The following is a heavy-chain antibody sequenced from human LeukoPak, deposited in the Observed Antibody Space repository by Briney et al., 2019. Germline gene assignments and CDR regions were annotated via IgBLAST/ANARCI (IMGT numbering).Heavy chain of an antibody. CDR2: ITGRGSSA. CDR1: GFSFSNFG. V-gene: IGHV3-23*01. D-gene: IGHD4-17*01. Sequence: QPGGSLRLSCAASGFSFSNFGMNWVRQGLGKGLEWVSSITGRGSSAYYADSVKGRFTISRDNSKSTLYLQMNSLRGDDTAVYYCARDYGDYGLDYWGQGALVTVAS. CDR3: ARDYGDYGLDY. J-gene: IGHJ4*02.